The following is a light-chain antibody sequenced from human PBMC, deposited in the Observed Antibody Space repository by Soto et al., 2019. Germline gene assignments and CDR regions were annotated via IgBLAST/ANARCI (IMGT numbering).Light chain of an antibody. CDR2: GAS. CDR3: QQYSSPRWT. CDR1: QSIFSTY. J-gene: IGKJ1*01. V-gene: IGKV3-20*01. Sequence: EIVLTQSPVTLSLSPGERATLSCRASQSIFSTYFAWYQQKPGQAPRLLIYGASSRATGIPDRFNGSGSGSDFTLTINRLEPEDFAVYYCQQYSSPRWTFGQGTKVDIK.